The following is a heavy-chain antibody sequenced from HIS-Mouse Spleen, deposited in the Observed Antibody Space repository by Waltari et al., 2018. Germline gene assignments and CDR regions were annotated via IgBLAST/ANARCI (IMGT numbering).Heavy chain of an antibody. J-gene: IGHJ4*02. CDR3: ASIPDSPYYDILDY. CDR2: ISYDGSNK. V-gene: IGHV3-30*04. Sequence: QVQLVESGGGVVQPGRSLRLSCAASGFTFSSYAMHWVRQAPGKGLEWVAVISYDGSNKYYADSVKGRFTISRDNSKNTLYLQMNSLRAEDTAVYYCASIPDSPYYDILDYWGQGTLVTVSS. CDR1: GFTFSSYA. D-gene: IGHD3-9*01.